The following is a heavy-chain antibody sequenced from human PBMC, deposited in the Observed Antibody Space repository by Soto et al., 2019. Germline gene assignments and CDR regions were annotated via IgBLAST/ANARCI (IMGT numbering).Heavy chain of an antibody. CDR2: IIPTFGAA. CDR3: ATPSSGHDFLFEH. Sequence: QVQLVQSGAEVRKPGSSVKVSCKASGDTFSSNSFSWVRQAPGQGPAYMGGIIPTFGAANYAQRFQDRLTITADESTTTVYMQLSSLRPDDTVVYYCATPSSGHDFLFEHWGQGTLVTVSS. J-gene: IGHJ4*02. D-gene: IGHD5-12*01. V-gene: IGHV1-69*01. CDR1: GDTFSSNS.